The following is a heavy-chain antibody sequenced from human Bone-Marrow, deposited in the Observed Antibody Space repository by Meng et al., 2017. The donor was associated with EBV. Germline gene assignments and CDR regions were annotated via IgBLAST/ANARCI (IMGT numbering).Heavy chain of an antibody. D-gene: IGHD2-15*01. V-gene: IGHV3-30*18. Sequence: QVQLVESGGGVVQPGRXXGLSCSASGFSFNIYGMHWVRQAPGKGLEWVTGLSSDGSNKYYADSVKGRFTISRDNSKNTLYLQMNSLRAEDTAVYYCAKDQGVVAATLGRSWGQGTLVTVSS. CDR3: AKDQGVVAATLGRS. J-gene: IGHJ5*02. CDR1: GFSFNIYG. CDR2: LSSDGSNK.